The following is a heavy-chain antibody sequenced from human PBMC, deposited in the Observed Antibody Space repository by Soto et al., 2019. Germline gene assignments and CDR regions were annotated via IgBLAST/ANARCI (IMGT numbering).Heavy chain of an antibody. CDR1: GFTFNNYG. CDR3: AKASTYYGSGSYYTIDE. Sequence: QVQLVESGGGVVQPGRSLRLSCAASGFTFNNYGMHWVRQAPGKGLEWVAVISYDGSNKYYADSVKGRFTISRDDSRNTLYLQMNSLRTEDTAVYYCAKASTYYGSGSYYTIDEWGQGTPVTVSS. V-gene: IGHV3-30*18. CDR2: ISYDGSNK. J-gene: IGHJ4*02. D-gene: IGHD3-10*01.